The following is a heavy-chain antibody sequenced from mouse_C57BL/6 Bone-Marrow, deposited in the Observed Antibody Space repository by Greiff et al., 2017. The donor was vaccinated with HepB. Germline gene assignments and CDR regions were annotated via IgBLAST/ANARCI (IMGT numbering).Heavy chain of an antibody. CDR3: ARHDGYYSWFAY. V-gene: IGHV5-2*03. CDR2: FNSDGGST. Sequence: EVKVEESGGGLVQPGESLKLSCESNEYEFPSHDMSWVRKTPEKRLELVAAFNSDGGSTYYPDTMERRFIISRDNTKKTLYLQMSSLRSEDTALYYCARHDGYYSWFAYWGQGTLVTVSA. D-gene: IGHD2-3*01. J-gene: IGHJ3*01. CDR1: EYEFPSHD.